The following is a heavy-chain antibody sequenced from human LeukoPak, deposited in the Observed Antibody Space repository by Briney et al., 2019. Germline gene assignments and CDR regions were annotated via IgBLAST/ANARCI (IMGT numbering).Heavy chain of an antibody. D-gene: IGHD6-19*01. CDR3: AREGSSGSGWFGRGGNWFDP. Sequence: ASVKVSCTASGYTFASYAITWVRQAPGQGLEWMGWISVYNGNTNYAQKLQGRVTMTTDTSTSTAYMELRSLRSDDTAVYYCAREGSSGSGWFGRGGNWFDPWGQGTLVTVSS. J-gene: IGHJ5*02. CDR1: GYTFASYA. V-gene: IGHV1-18*01. CDR2: ISVYNGNT.